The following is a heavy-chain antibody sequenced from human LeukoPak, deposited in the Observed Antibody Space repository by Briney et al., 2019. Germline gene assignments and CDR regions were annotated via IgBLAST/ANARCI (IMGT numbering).Heavy chain of an antibody. CDR2: ISNSSDYI. V-gene: IGHV3-21*01. CDR3: ARGKAAGTPYWYFDL. Sequence: GGSLRLSCAASGFTFSSYSMNWVRQAPGKGLEWVSSISNSSDYIYYADSLKGRFTISRANAKNSVYLQMNSLRAEDTAVYYCARGKAAGTPYWYFDLWGRGTLVTVSS. CDR1: GFTFSSYS. D-gene: IGHD6-13*01. J-gene: IGHJ2*01.